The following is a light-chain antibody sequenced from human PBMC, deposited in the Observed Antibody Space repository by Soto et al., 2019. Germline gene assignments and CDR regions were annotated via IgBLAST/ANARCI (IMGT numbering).Light chain of an antibody. J-gene: IGLJ3*02. Sequence: QSVLTQPPSASGAPGLRVTISCSGSNSNIGGNTVNWYQQLPGKTPKLLIHSDNERPPWVPARFSGARSGASASLAIAGRQSEDEDYYYCSAWDDALSGPVLGGGTKLTVL. CDR2: SDN. CDR1: NSNIGGNT. V-gene: IGLV1-44*01. CDR3: SAWDDALSGPV.